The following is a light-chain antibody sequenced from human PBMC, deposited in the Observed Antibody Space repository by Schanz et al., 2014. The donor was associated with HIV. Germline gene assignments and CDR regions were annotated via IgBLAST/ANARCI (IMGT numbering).Light chain of an antibody. CDR1: SSDVGGYNY. Sequence: QSVLTQPPSASGSPGQSVTISCTGTSSDVGGYNYVSWYQQHPGKAPKLMIYEVSKRPSGVPGRFSGSKSGNTASLTISGLQAEDEADYYCSSYTTSITLAFGTGTKLTVL. J-gene: IGLJ1*01. V-gene: IGLV2-8*01. CDR2: EVS. CDR3: SSYTTSITLA.